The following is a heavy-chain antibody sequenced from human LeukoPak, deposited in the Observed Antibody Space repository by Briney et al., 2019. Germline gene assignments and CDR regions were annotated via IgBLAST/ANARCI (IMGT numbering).Heavy chain of an antibody. J-gene: IGHJ4*02. CDR3: ARQGDSSGYQTSPGDY. D-gene: IGHD3-22*01. Sequence: SETLSLTCTVSGGSISSSSYYWGWSRQPPGKGLEWIGSIYYSGSTYYNPSLKSRVTISVDTSKNQFSLKLSSVTAADTAVYYCARQGDSSGYQTSPGDYWGQGTLVTVSS. CDR2: IYYSGST. V-gene: IGHV4-39*01. CDR1: GGSISSSSYY.